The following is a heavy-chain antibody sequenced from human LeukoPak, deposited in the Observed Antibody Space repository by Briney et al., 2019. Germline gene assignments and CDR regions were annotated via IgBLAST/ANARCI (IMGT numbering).Heavy chain of an antibody. Sequence: GGSLRLSCAASGFTFSSYSMNWVRQAPGKGLEWVSYISSSSSTIYYADSVKGRFTISRDNAKNTLYLQMNSLRAEDTAVYYCARGYGSYQDYWGQGTLVTVSS. CDR2: ISSSSSTI. V-gene: IGHV3-48*04. CDR3: ARGYGSYQDY. J-gene: IGHJ4*02. CDR1: GFTFSSYS. D-gene: IGHD1-26*01.